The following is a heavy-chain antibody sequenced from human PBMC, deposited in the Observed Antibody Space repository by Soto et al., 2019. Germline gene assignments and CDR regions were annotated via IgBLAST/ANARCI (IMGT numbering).Heavy chain of an antibody. V-gene: IGHV1-18*01. J-gene: IGHJ2*01. D-gene: IGHD4-17*01. CDR2: ISAYNGNT. CDR3: ARVYGYYHWYFDR. Sequence: QVPLVQSGAEVKKPGASVKVSCKASGSTFTSYGISWVRQAPGQGLEWMGWISAYNGNTNYAKKLKGRVTMTPDTSTSTAYMELRSQRSDDTAVYYCARVYGYYHWYFDRWGLGTLVTVSS. CDR1: GSTFTSYG.